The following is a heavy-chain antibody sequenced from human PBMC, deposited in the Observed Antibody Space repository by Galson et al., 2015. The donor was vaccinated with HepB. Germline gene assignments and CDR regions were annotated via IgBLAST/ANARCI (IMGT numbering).Heavy chain of an antibody. D-gene: IGHD3-9*01. Sequence: SLRLSCAASGFTFSSYAMSWVRQAPGKGLEWVSAISGSGGSTYYADSVKGRFTISRDNSKNTLYLQMNSLRAEDTAVYYCAKDAGRDYDILTGYYFDYWGQGTLVTVSS. J-gene: IGHJ4*02. CDR2: ISGSGGST. CDR3: AKDAGRDYDILTGYYFDY. V-gene: IGHV3-23*01. CDR1: GFTFSSYA.